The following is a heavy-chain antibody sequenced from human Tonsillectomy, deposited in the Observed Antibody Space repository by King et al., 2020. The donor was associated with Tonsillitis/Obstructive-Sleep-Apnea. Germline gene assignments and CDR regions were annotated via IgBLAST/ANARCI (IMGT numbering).Heavy chain of an antibody. V-gene: IGHV1-2*06. CDR2: INPNSGCT. J-gene: IGHJ4*02. Sequence: QLVQSGAEVKKPGASVKVSCKASGYTFTGYYMHWVRQAPGQGLEWMGRINPNSGCTNYAQKFQGRVTMTRDTSISTAYMELSRLRSDDTAVYYCARVRDHYGDYVGYWGQGTLVTVSS. D-gene: IGHD4-17*01. CDR1: GYTFTGYY. CDR3: ARVRDHYGDYVGY.